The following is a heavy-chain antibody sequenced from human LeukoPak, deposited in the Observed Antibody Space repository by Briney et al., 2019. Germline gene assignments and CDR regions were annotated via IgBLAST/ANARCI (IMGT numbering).Heavy chain of an antibody. CDR2: ISGRSTYI. D-gene: IGHD2-21*01. J-gene: IGHJ2*01. V-gene: IGHV3-21*01. Sequence: GGSLRLSCEASGFTFNSHAMTWVRQAPGKGLEWVSSISGRSTYIYYADSVKGRFTISRDNAKNSLYLQMDSLRAEDTAVYYCARDRTYDLDLWGRGTLVTVSS. CDR1: GFTFNSHA. CDR3: ARDRTYDLDL.